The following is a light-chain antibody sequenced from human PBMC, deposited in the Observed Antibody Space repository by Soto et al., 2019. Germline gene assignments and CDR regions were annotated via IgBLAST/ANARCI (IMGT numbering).Light chain of an antibody. J-gene: IGLJ2*01. V-gene: IGLV1-47*02. CDR1: SSNIESNL. CDR3: AAWDDNLSGVV. CDR2: SNN. Sequence: QSVLTQTPSASGTPGQRVTISCSGSSSNIESNLVYWYQQLPGTAPKVLIYSNNQRPSGVPDRFSGSKSGTSASLAISGLRSEDEADYYCAAWDDNLSGVVFGGGTKLTVL.